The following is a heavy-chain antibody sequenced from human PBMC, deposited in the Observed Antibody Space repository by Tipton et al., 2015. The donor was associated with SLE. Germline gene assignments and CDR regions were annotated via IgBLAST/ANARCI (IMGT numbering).Heavy chain of an antibody. D-gene: IGHD6-13*01. Sequence: QSGAEVKKPGESLTISCKASGYNFPNYWIGWVRQMPGKGLEWMGISHPDDSDTRYSPSFQGQVTISADKSITTAFLQWSRLKASDSAMYYCAKGTAAGGFDDWGQGTLVTVPS. CDR2: SHPDDSDT. V-gene: IGHV5-51*03. CDR1: GYNFPNYW. J-gene: IGHJ4*02. CDR3: AKGTAAGGFDD.